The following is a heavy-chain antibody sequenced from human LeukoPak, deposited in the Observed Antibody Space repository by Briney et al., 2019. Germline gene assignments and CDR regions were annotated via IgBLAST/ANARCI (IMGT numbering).Heavy chain of an antibody. CDR1: GYSFTSYW. CDR2: IYPGDSDT. V-gene: IGHV5-51*01. J-gene: IGHJ4*02. D-gene: IGHD2-2*01. CDR3: ASPAGGGTYDFDY. Sequence: ESLTISCKGSGYSFTSYWIGWVRQMPGKGLEWMGIIYPGDSDTRYSPSFQGQVTISADRSITTAYLQWSSLKASDTAMYYCASPAGGGTYDFDYWGQGTLVTVSS.